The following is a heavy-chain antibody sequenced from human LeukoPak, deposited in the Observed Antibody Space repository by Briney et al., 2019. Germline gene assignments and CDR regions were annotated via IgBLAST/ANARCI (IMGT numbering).Heavy chain of an antibody. J-gene: IGHJ3*02. CDR2: IKSKTDGGTT. CDR1: GFTFSNAW. Sequence: PGGSLRVSCAASGFTFSNAWMSWVRQAPGKGLEWVGRIKSKTDGGTTDYAAPVKGRFTISRDDSKNTLYLQMNSLKTEDTAVYYCTTAIYYYDNSAYYYRDAFNIWGQGTLVTVSS. D-gene: IGHD3-22*01. V-gene: IGHV3-15*01. CDR3: TTAIYYYDNSAYYYRDAFNI.